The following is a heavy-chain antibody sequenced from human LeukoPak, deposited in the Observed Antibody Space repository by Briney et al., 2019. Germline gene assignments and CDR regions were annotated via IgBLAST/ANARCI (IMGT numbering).Heavy chain of an antibody. D-gene: IGHD3-10*01. J-gene: IGHJ3*02. CDR1: GFTFSSYW. CDR2: IKQDGSEK. CDR3: ARVGVLLWFGELLTPYDAFDI. Sequence: GESLRLSCAASGFTFSSYWMSWVRQAPGKGLEWVANIKQDGSEKYYVDSVKGRFTISRDNAKNSLYLQMNSLRAEDTAVYYCARVGVLLWFGELLTPYDAFDIWGQGTMVTVSS. V-gene: IGHV3-7*01.